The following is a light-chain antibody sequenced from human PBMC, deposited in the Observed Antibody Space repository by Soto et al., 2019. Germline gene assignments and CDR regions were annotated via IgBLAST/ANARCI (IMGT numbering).Light chain of an antibody. J-gene: IGLJ1*01. CDR2: GNS. CDR3: QSYDNGLSGYV. V-gene: IGLV1-40*01. Sequence: QSVLTQPPSVSGAPGQRVTISCTGSSSHIGANYDVHWYQQLPGTAPKPLIYGNSNRPSGVPDRFSVSKSGTSATLVITGLQAEDEADYFCQSYDNGLSGYVFGTGTKLTVL. CDR1: SSHIGANYD.